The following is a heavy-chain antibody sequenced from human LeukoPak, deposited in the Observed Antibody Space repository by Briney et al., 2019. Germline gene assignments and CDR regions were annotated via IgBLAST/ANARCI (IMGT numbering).Heavy chain of an antibody. J-gene: IGHJ6*04. CDR2: ISYDGSNK. Sequence: GGSLRLSCAASGFTFSSYGMLWVRQAPGKGLEWVAVISYDGSNKYYADSVKGRFTISRDNSKNTLYLQMNSLRAEDTAVYYCAKALSYYGDYVGYYYDGMDVWGKGTTVTVSS. CDR1: GFTFSSYG. V-gene: IGHV3-30*18. D-gene: IGHD4-17*01. CDR3: AKALSYYGDYVGYYYDGMDV.